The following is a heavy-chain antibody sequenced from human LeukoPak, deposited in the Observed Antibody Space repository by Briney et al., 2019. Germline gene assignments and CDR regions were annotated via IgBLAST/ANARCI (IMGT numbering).Heavy chain of an antibody. Sequence: GGSLRLSCAASGFTFSSYGMHWVRQAPGKGLEWVAVISYDVGKKYYADSVKGRFTISRDNAKNSLYLQMNSLRAEDTAVYYCARGSNDYDSSGYYYDLGDYWGQGTLVTVSS. V-gene: IGHV3-30*03. J-gene: IGHJ4*02. CDR2: ISYDVGKK. CDR1: GFTFSSYG. CDR3: ARGSNDYDSSGYYYDLGDY. D-gene: IGHD3-22*01.